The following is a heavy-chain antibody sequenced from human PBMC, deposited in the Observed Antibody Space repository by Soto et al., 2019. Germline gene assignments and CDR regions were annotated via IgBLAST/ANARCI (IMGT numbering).Heavy chain of an antibody. V-gene: IGHV4-59*01. D-gene: IGHD2-8*02. CDR1: GGSISSYY. Sequence: QVQLQESGPGLVKASETLSLTCTVSGGSISSYYWSWIRQPPGKGLEWIGYIYYSGITEYNPSLKRRVTISVDTSKSQFSLKLSSVTAADTGVYYCARGGGVYYFDYWGQGTLVTVSS. J-gene: IGHJ4*02. CDR3: ARGGGVYYFDY. CDR2: IYYSGIT.